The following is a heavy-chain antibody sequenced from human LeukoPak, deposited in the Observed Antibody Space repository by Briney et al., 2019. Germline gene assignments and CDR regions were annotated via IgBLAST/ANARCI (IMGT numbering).Heavy chain of an antibody. J-gene: IGHJ4*02. CDR2: IRDRGDST. CDR3: TKDLSGSDWVADF. CDR1: GFAFGDYA. V-gene: IGHV3-23*01. D-gene: IGHD1-26*01. Sequence: PGGSLRLPCTASGFAFGDYAMSWVRQAPGTGLEWVASIRDRGDSTYYAVSVKGRFTISRDNSKNTLDLRMHSLRAEDSAIYYCTKDLSGSDWVADFWGQGTLVTVSS.